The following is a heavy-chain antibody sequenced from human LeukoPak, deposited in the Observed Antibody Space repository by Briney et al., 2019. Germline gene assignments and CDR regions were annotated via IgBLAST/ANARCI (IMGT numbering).Heavy chain of an antibody. Sequence: GGSLRLSCAASGFTFGSYAMTWVRQGPGKGLEWVSTISGSGASTNYADSVKGRFTISRDNSKTTVNLQMNNLRADDPALYYCAKGGSYGDYVRVYDASDIWGQGTMVTVSS. CDR3: AKGGSYGDYVRVYDASDI. CDR1: GFTFGSYA. D-gene: IGHD4-17*01. J-gene: IGHJ3*02. CDR2: ISGSGAST. V-gene: IGHV3-23*01.